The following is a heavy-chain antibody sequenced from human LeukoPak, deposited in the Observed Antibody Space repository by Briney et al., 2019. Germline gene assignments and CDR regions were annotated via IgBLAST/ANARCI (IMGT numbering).Heavy chain of an antibody. V-gene: IGHV1-2*02. CDR3: ATIAAALDVDY. D-gene: IGHD6-13*01. J-gene: IGHJ4*02. CDR2: INPNSGGT. CDR1: GYTFTGYY. Sequence: GASVKVSCKASGYTFTGYYMHWVRQAPGQGLEWMGWINPNSGGTNCAQKFQSRVTMTRDTSISTAYMELSRLRSDDTAVYYCATIAAALDVDYWGQGTLVTVSS.